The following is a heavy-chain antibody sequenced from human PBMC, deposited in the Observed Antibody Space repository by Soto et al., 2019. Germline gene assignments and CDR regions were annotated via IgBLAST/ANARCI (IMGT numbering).Heavy chain of an antibody. J-gene: IGHJ6*02. Sequence: PGGSLRPSCAVSGFTFSAYAMSWVRQPQGKGVEWVLTLSGSGSSTYYADAAGGGCTITRDNHKNTVYLQMNSRRVEDTAIYYCAKGGEARYYYYAMHFWGQGTTVTVSS. CDR2: LSGSGSST. CDR1: GFTFSAYA. V-gene: IGHV3-23*01. D-gene: IGHD3-10*01. CDR3: AKGGEARYYYYAMHF.